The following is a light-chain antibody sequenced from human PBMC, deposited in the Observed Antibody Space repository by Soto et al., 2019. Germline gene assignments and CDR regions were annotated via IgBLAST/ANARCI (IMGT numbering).Light chain of an antibody. CDR1: QSVSSK. CDR2: GAS. V-gene: IGKV3-15*01. Sequence: EIVMTQSPATLSVSPGERVTLSCRASQSVSSKLAWYQQKPGQAPRLLIYGASTRATGIPARFSGSGSGTEFTLTMSSLQSEDFAVYYCQQYNYWPPTFGQGTKVEIK. J-gene: IGKJ1*01. CDR3: QQYNYWPPT.